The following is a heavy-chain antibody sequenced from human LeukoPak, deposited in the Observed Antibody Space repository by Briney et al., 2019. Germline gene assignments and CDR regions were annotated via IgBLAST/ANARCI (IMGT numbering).Heavy chain of an antibody. CDR3: AREGSGYSYGLGY. CDR2: IYYSGST. D-gene: IGHD5-18*01. V-gene: IGHV4-59*12. J-gene: IGHJ4*02. CDR1: GGSISSYY. Sequence: SQTLSLTCAVSGGSISSYYWSWIRQPPGKGLEWIGYIYYSGSTNYNPSLKSRVTISVDTSKNQFSLKLSSVTAADTALYYCAREGSGYSYGLGYWGQGSLVTVSS.